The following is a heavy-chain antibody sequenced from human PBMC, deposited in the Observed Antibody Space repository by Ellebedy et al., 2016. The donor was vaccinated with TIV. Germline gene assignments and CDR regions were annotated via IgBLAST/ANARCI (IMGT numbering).Heavy chain of an antibody. J-gene: IGHJ4*02. CDR2: TSNKADGYTT. CDR1: GFTFSDHY. V-gene: IGHV3-72*01. Sequence: PGGSLRLSCAVSGFTFSDHYMDWVRQAPGKGLEWVGSTSNKADGYTTEYAASVRGRFTISRDDSKNSLYLLMNSLKTEDTAVYYCTRRKNRESNYFDYWGQGTLVTVSS. CDR3: TRRKNRESNYFDY. D-gene: IGHD1-14*01.